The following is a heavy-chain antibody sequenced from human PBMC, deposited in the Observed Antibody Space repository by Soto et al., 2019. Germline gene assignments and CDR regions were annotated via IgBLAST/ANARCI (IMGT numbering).Heavy chain of an antibody. V-gene: IGHV1-69*01. J-gene: IGHJ5*01. Sequence: QVQLVQSGAEAKKPGSSVKVSCKASGGTFSSSAISWLRQAPGQGLEWMGVIVPMFGTTDKARKFQDRVTFTADESTSTAYMELSILRSEDTATYYCAKIGERSWFDSWGQGTLVTVSS. CDR3: AKIGERSWFDS. CDR1: GGTFSSSA. CDR2: IVPMFGTT.